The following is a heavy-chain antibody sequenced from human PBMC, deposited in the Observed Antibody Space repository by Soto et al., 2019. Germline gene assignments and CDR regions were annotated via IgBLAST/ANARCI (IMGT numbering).Heavy chain of an antibody. J-gene: IGHJ6*02. CDR2: INHSGST. D-gene: IGHD5-18*01. CDR1: GGSFSGDY. CDR3: ARLTLNLIQLWLDPSYYYYGMDV. Sequence: SETLSLTCAVYGGSFSGDYWSWIRQPPGKGLEWIGEINHSGSTNYNPSLKSRVTISVDTSKNQFSLKLSSVTAADTAVYYCARLTLNLIQLWLDPSYYYYGMDVWGQGTTVTVSS. V-gene: IGHV4-34*01.